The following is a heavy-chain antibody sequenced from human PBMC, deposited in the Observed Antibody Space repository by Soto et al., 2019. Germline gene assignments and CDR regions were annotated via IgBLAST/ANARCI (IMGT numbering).Heavy chain of an antibody. CDR3: ARDLRRGINMIGLEIHS. J-gene: IGHJ5*01. CDR1: GFTFNTFA. CDR2: ISYDGSKK. D-gene: IGHD3-22*01. V-gene: IGHV3-30-3*01. Sequence: GGSLRLSCAASGFTFNTFAMHWVRQAPGKGLESVAIISYDGSKKYYAESVKGRFTISRDNAKTIVYLQMSSMRVDDTAVYYCARDLRRGINMIGLEIHSWGQGTMLTVSS.